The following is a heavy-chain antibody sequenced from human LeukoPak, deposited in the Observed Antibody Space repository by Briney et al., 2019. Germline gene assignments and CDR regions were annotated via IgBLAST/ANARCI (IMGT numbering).Heavy chain of an antibody. V-gene: IGHV1-8*01. CDR3: ATFRWIAYSNWFDP. J-gene: IGHJ5*02. Sequence: GASVKVSCKASGYTFTSYDINWVRQATGQGLEWMGWMNPNSGNTGYAQKFQGRVTMTRNTSISTAYMELSSLTSEDTAMYYCATFRWIAYSNWFDPWGQGTLVTVSP. CDR1: GYTFTSYD. CDR2: MNPNSGNT. D-gene: IGHD3-3*01.